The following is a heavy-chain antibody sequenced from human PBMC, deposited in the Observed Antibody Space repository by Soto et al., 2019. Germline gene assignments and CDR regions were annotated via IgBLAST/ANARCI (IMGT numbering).Heavy chain of an antibody. CDR1: GFTFSSYW. J-gene: IGHJ6*02. V-gene: IGHV3-74*01. CDR2: INSDGSST. D-gene: IGHD5-18*01. CDR3: ARDDGPDTAMVTGYYYGMDV. Sequence: RLSCAASGFTFSSYWMHWVRQAPGKGLVWVSRINSDGSSTSYADSVKGRFTISRDNAKNTLYLQMNSLRAEDTAVYYCARDDGPDTAMVTGYYYGMDVWGQGTTVTSP.